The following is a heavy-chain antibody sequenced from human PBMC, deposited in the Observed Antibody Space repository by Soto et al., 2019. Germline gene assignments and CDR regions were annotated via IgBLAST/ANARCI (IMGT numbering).Heavy chain of an antibody. CDR1: GGSISSYY. CDR2: IYYSGST. Sequence: PSETLSLTCTVSGGSISSYYRSWIRQPPGKGLEWIGYIYYSGSTNYNPSLKSRVTISVDTSKNQFSLKLSSVTAADTAVYYCARQGYSGYDYHFDYWGQGTRVTVSS. V-gene: IGHV4-59*08. D-gene: IGHD5-12*01. J-gene: IGHJ4*02. CDR3: ARQGYSGYDYHFDY.